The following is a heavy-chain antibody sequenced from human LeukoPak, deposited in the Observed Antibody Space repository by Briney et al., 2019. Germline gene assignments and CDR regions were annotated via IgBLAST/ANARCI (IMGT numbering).Heavy chain of an antibody. V-gene: IGHV4-59*08. CDR2: IYYSGST. J-gene: IGHJ4*02. D-gene: IGHD3-3*01. CDR1: GGSISSYY. CDR3: ARLSYSHGIRLLEWSEDY. Sequence: PSETLSLTCTVSGGSISSYYWSWIRQPPGKGLEWIGYIYYSGSTNYNPSLKSRVTISVDTSKNQFSLKLSSVTAADTAVYYCARLSYSHGIRLLEWSEDYWGQGTLVTVSS.